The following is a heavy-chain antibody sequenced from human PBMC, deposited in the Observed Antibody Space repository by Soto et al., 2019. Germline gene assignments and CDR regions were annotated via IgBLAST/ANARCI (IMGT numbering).Heavy chain of an antibody. J-gene: IGHJ4*02. V-gene: IGHV5-10-1*01. Sequence: PGESLTINCTCSGDSFAGYWITWVRQKPGKGLEWMGRIDPSDSQTYYSPSFRGHVTISVTKSITTVFLQWSSLRASDTAMYYCARQIYDSDTGPNFQYYFDSWGQGTPVIVSS. CDR3: ARQIYDSDTGPNFQYYFDS. CDR1: GDSFAGYW. D-gene: IGHD3-22*01. CDR2: IDPSDSQT.